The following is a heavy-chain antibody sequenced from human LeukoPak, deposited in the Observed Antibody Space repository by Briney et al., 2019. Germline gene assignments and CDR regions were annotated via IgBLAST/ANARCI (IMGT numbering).Heavy chain of an antibody. CDR1: GFTFSSYG. Sequence: PGGSLRLSCAASGFTFSSYGMSWVRQALGKGLEWVANIKQDGSEKYYVDSVKGRFTISRDNAKNSLYLQMNSLRAEDTAVYYCARSPDRGRRVRGVTYPKYYFDYWGQGTLVTVSS. J-gene: IGHJ4*02. V-gene: IGHV3-7*01. CDR2: IKQDGSEK. CDR3: ARSPDRGRRVRGVTYPKYYFDY. D-gene: IGHD3-10*01.